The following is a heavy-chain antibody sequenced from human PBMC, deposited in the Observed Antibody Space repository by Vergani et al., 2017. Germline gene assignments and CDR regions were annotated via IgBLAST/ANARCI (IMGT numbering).Heavy chain of an antibody. CDR1: GYTFTSYY. V-gene: IGHV1-46*01. J-gene: IGHJ6*02. CDR2: INPSGGST. CDR3: ARYPDIVVVVAAPRGMDV. D-gene: IGHD2-15*01. Sequence: QVQLVQSGAEVKKPGASVKVSCKASGYTFTSYYMHWVRPAPGQGLEWMGIINPSGGSTSYAQKFQGRVTMTRDTSTSTVYMELSSLRSEDTAVYYCARYPDIVVVVAAPRGMDVWGQGTTVTVSS.